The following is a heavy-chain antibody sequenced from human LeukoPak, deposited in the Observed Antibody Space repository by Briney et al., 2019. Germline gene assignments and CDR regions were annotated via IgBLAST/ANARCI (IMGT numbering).Heavy chain of an antibody. CDR3: ARLYSSSDRGDY. V-gene: IGHV1-2*02. CDR1: GYTFTGYY. D-gene: IGHD6-13*01. CDR2: INPNSGGT. J-gene: IGHJ4*02. Sequence: ASVKASCKASGYTFTGYYMHWVQQAPGQGLEWMGWINPNSGGTNYAQKFQGRVTMTRDTSISTACMELSRLRSDDTAVYYCARLYSSSDRGDYWGQGTLVIVSS.